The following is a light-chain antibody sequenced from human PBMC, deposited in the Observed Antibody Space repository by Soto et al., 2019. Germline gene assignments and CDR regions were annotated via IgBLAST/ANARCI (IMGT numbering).Light chain of an antibody. CDR1: TSNIGSNY. CDR2: RNN. CDR3: AAWDDSLSGAV. J-gene: IGLJ7*01. V-gene: IGLV1-47*01. Sequence: QSVLTQPPSASGTPEQRVTISCSGSTSNIGSNYVYWYQQLSGTAPKLLIYRNNQRPSGVPDRFSGSKSGTSASLAISGLRSEDEADYYCAAWDDSLSGAVFGGGTQLTVL.